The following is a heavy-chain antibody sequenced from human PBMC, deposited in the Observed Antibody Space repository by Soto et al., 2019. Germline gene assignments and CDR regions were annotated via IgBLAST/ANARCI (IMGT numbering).Heavy chain of an antibody. CDR1: GFTFSGYA. V-gene: IGHV3-23*01. CDR2: ISGSGGDT. D-gene: IGHD3-16*01. CDR3: AKRAVGGHSYFYYGMDV. J-gene: IGHJ6*02. Sequence: EEHLLESGGGLVQPGGSLRLSCAASGFTFSGYAMGWVRQAPGKGLEWVSAISGSGGDTSYADSVKGRFTFSRDNSKNTLSLQMTSLRAEDTAVYYCAKRAVGGHSYFYYGMDVRGQGTTVTVSS.